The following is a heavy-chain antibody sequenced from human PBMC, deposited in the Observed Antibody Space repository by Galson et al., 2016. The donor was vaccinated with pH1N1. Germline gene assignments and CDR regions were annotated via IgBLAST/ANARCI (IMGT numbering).Heavy chain of an antibody. CDR3: ARESPFTY. Sequence: SETLSLTCTVSGGSISSRTYYWGWIRQPPGKGLEWVGSIFYSGSTYYNPSLKSRVTISVDTSKSQFSLRLRSVTAADTAVYYCARESPFTYWGQGTLVTVSS. V-gene: IGHV4-39*07. CDR2: IFYSGST. CDR1: GGSISSRTYY. J-gene: IGHJ4*02.